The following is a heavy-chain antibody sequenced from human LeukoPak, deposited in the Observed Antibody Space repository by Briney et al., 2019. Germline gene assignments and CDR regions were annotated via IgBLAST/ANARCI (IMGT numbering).Heavy chain of an antibody. CDR1: GGSMSSNY. CDR2: IYNSGTIYYSGST. CDR3: ARDLRYYYDSSGYYDAFDI. J-gene: IGHJ3*02. Sequence: SETLSLTCTVSGGSMSSNYWSWIRQPPGKGLEWIGYIYNSGTIYYSGSTNYNPSLKSRVTISIDTSKNQFSLKLSSVTAADTAVYYCARDLRYYYDSSGYYDAFDIWGQGTMVTVS. D-gene: IGHD3-22*01. V-gene: IGHV4-59*12.